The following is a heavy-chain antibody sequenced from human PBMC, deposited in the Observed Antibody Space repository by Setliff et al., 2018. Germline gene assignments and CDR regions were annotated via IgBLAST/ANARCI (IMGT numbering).Heavy chain of an antibody. CDR1: GGTFSSYA. D-gene: IGHD6-19*01. J-gene: IGHJ3*02. Sequence: GASVKVSCKAAGGTFSSYAISWVRQAPGQRLEWMGWINAGNGNTKYSQKFQGRVTITRDTSASTAYMELSSLRSEDTAVYYCARLAEQWLVRDAFDIWGQVTMVTVSS. CDR3: ARLAEQWLVRDAFDI. CDR2: INAGNGNT. V-gene: IGHV1-3*01.